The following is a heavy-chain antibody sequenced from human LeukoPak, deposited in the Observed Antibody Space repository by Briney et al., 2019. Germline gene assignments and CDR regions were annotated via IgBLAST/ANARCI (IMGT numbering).Heavy chain of an antibody. D-gene: IGHD3-10*01. CDR1: GYTFTSYG. CDR3: ARDRGVLNPYFDY. J-gene: IGHJ4*02. CDR2: ISTYNGNT. V-gene: IGHV1-18*01. Sequence: ASVKVSCKAAGYTFTSYGINWVRQAPGQGLEWMGWISTYNGNTHYAQKLQGRVTMTTDTATSTAYMDLRSLRSDDTAVYYCARDRGVLNPYFDYWGQGTLVTVSS.